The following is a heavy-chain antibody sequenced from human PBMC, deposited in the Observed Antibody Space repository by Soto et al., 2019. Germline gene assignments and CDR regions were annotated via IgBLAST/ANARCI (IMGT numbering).Heavy chain of an antibody. Sequence: GGSLRLSCAASGFTFNIFAMGLVRQAPGQGLEWVSGISGSGESTYFADSVKGRFTISRDDSKNTVHLQLNSLKAEDTAGYYCAKDGGITMFRGRARGFDIWGPGTMVTVSS. J-gene: IGHJ3*02. CDR3: AKDGGITMFRGRARGFDI. V-gene: IGHV3-23*01. CDR1: GFTFNIFA. D-gene: IGHD3-10*01. CDR2: ISGSGEST.